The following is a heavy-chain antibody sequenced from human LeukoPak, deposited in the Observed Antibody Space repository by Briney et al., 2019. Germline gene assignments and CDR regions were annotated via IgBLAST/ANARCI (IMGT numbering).Heavy chain of an antibody. J-gene: IGHJ6*03. CDR1: GFTFNSYA. CDR2: VSYGGGIQ. D-gene: IGHD5-24*01. V-gene: IGHV3-30*04. Sequence: PGGSLRLSCAASGFTFNSYAMHWVRQPPGKGREWVAVVSYGGGIQYYADSVKGRFTMSRYNSKNTLYLQLNRLRPEDTAVYYCARDTGDGQTPPDYYYSMDVWGKGTTVPVSS. CDR3: ARDTGDGQTPPDYYYSMDV.